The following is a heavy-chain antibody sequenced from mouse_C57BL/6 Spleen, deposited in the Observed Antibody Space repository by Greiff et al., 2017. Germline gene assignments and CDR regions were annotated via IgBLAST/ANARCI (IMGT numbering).Heavy chain of an antibody. Sequence: QVQLQQSGPELVKPGASVKISCKASGYSFTSYYIHWVKQRPGQGLEWIGWIYPGSGNTKYNEKFKGKATLTADTSSSTAYMQLSSLTSEDSAVYYCARGGGPAMDYWGQGTSVTVSS. CDR3: ARGGGPAMDY. J-gene: IGHJ4*01. CDR2: IYPGSGNT. V-gene: IGHV1-66*01. D-gene: IGHD3-1*01. CDR1: GYSFTSYY.